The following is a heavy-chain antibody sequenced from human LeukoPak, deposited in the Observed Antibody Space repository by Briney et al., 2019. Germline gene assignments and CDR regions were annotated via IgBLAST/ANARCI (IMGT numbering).Heavy chain of an antibody. Sequence: GGSVRLSCAAAEFKFDDYAMHWVRHGPGKGREWVAGISWSSGHMEYAESVKGRFTISRDNARNALYLQMDGLRRDDTALYYCVRSVVVVAATPTHFDLWGRGTPVIVSS. CDR3: VRSVVVVAATPTHFDL. CDR1: EFKFDDYA. J-gene: IGHJ2*01. CDR2: ISWSSGHM. D-gene: IGHD2-15*01. V-gene: IGHV3-9*01.